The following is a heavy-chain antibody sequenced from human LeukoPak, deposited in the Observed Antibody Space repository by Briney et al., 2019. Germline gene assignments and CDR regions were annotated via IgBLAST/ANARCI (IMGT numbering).Heavy chain of an antibody. V-gene: IGHV4-39*07. CDR1: GDSISGTSFY. D-gene: IGHD1-26*01. Sequence: SETLSLTCTVSGDSISGTSFYWGWIRQPPGKGLEYIGSVYYTGTTYYNPSLKSRVTISVGTSKNQFSLKLSSVTAADTAVYYCAREAPVEWELLKTDAFDIWGQGTMVTVSS. J-gene: IGHJ3*02. CDR3: AREAPVEWELLKTDAFDI. CDR2: VYYTGTT.